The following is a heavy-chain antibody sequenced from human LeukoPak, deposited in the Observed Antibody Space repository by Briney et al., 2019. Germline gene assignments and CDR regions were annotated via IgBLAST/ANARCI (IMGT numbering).Heavy chain of an antibody. CDR1: GGTFSSYA. V-gene: IGHV1-69*04. J-gene: IGHJ5*02. CDR2: IIPIFGIA. CDR3: ARERGIVVVPAATPNWFDP. Sequence: GSSVKVSCKASGGTFSSYAISWVRQAPGQGLEWMGRIIPIFGIANYAQKFQGRVTITADKSTGTAYMELSSLRSEDTAVYYCARERGIVVVPAATPNWFDPWGQGTLVTVSS. D-gene: IGHD2-2*01.